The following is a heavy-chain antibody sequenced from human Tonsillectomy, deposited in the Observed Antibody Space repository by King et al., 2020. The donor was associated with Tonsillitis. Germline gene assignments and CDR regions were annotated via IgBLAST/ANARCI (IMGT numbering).Heavy chain of an antibody. V-gene: IGHV1-46*01. CDR1: GYTFTSYY. CDR2: INPSGGST. Sequence: VQLVQSGAEVKKPGASVKVSCKASGYTFTSYYIHWVRQAPGQGLEWMGIINPSGGSTSYAQKFQGRVTMTRDTSTSTVYMELSSLRSEDTAVYYCARDHGSSGYSPYYCDYWGQGTLVTVSS. J-gene: IGHJ4*02. CDR3: ARDHGSSGYSPYYCDY. D-gene: IGHD3-22*01.